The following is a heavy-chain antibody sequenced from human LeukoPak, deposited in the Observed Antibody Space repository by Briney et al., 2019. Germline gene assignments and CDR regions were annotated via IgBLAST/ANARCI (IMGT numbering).Heavy chain of an antibody. CDR3: ARGYYDSSGYLAGFDY. Sequence: PGGSLRLSCAASGFTVSRHYMSWVRQAPGKGLEWVSVIYSGGSTYYADSVKGRFTISRDNSKNTLYLQMNSLRAEDTAVYYCARGYYDSSGYLAGFDYWGQGTLVTVSS. J-gene: IGHJ4*02. CDR1: GFTVSRHY. V-gene: IGHV3-53*01. D-gene: IGHD3-22*01. CDR2: IYSGGST.